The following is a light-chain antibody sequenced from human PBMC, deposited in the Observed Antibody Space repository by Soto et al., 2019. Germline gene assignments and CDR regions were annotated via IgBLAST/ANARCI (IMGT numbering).Light chain of an antibody. J-gene: IGLJ1*01. CDR2: EVS. CDR1: SSDVGGYNY. Sequence: QSVLTQPASVSGSPGQSITISCTGTSSDVGGYNYVSWYQQHPGKVPKHMIYEVSNRPSGVSNRFSGSKSGNTASLTTSGLQAEDEADYYCSSYSSSTTPLVFGAGTKLTVL. CDR3: SSYSSSTTPLV. V-gene: IGLV2-14*01.